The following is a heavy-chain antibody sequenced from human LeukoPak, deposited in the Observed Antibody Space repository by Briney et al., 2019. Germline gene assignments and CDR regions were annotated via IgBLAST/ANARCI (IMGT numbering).Heavy chain of an antibody. V-gene: IGHV5-51*01. J-gene: IGHJ5*02. CDR3: ARGGSYRNWFDP. CDR2: IYPGDSVT. Sequence: EESLQISCKGSGYPFTSYWIGWVRQMPGKGLEWMGIIYPGDSVTKYSPSFQGQVTISADKSISTAYLQWSSLQASDTAMYYCARGGSYRNWFDPWGQGTLVTVSS. CDR1: GYPFTSYW. D-gene: IGHD3-16*02.